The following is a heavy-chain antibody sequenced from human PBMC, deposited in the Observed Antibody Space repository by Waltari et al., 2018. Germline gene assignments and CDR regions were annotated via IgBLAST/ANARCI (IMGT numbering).Heavy chain of an antibody. Sequence: QVQLQESGPGLVKPSGTLSLTCAVSGGSISSSNWWSWVRQPPGKGLEWMGESCQRGSTNDHPSLKSRVTISVDKSKNQFSLKLSSVTAADTAVYYCARRALRGYYYMDVWGKGTTVTVSS. J-gene: IGHJ6*03. CDR2: SCQRGST. CDR1: GGSISSSNW. V-gene: IGHV4-4*02. CDR3: ARRALRGYYYMDV. D-gene: IGHD4-17*01.